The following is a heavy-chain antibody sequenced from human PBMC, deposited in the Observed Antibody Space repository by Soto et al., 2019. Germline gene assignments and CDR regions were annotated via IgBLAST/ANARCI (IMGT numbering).Heavy chain of an antibody. CDR3: ARESRYCSGGSCYFLPGIDY. J-gene: IGHJ4*02. Sequence: ASVKVSCKASGYTFTSYYMHWVRQAPGQGLEWMGIINPSGGSTSYAQKFQGRVTMTRDTSTSTVYMELSSLRSEDTAVYYCARESRYCSGGSCYFLPGIDYWGQGNLVPVSS. D-gene: IGHD2-15*01. V-gene: IGHV1-46*01. CDR1: GYTFTSYY. CDR2: INPSGGST.